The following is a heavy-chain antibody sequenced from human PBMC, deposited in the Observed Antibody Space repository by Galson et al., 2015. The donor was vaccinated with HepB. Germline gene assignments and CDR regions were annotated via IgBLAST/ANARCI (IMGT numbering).Heavy chain of an antibody. CDR1: GYTFTTYG. V-gene: IGHV1-18*01. CDR3: ARDPGRSGSYENYFDY. CDR2: ISGYNSKT. D-gene: IGHD1-26*01. J-gene: IGHJ4*02. Sequence: SVKVSCKASGYTFTTYGISWVRQAPGQGLEWMGWISGYNSKTNYAQKFQGRVTLTTDTSTSTAYMELRSLRSDDTAVYYCARDPGRSGSYENYFDYWGQGTLVTVSS.